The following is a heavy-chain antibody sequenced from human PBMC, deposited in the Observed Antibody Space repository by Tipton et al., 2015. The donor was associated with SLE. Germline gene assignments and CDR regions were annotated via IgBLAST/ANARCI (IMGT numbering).Heavy chain of an antibody. V-gene: IGHV3-74*01. J-gene: IGHJ4*02. Sequence: SLRLSCAASGFTFNNYWMHWFRQVPGKGLEWVSRIDHDGSGTSYADSVEDRFTISRDNTKKTLYLQRNSLRAEDTAVYYCARAVADWGWLVVYWGRGTQVTVSS. CDR3: ARAVADWGWLVVY. D-gene: IGHD6-19*01. CDR1: GFTFNNYW. CDR2: IDHDGSGT.